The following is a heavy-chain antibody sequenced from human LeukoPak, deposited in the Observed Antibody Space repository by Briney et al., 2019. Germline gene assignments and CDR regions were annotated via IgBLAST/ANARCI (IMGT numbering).Heavy chain of an antibody. CDR1: GHTFINYG. D-gene: IGHD1-26*01. CDR2: ISAYTGST. J-gene: IGHJ3*02. V-gene: IGHV1-18*01. CDR3: ARTVGATGAFDI. Sequence: ASVKVSCKASGHTFINYGLTWVRQAPGQGFEWMGWISAYTGSTNYAQKLQGRVTMPTDPSTSTAYMELRSLRSDDTAVYYCARTVGATGAFDIWGQGTMVIVSS.